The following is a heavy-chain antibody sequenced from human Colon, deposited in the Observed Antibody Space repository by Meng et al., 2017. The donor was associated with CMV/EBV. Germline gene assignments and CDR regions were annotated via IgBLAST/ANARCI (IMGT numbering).Heavy chain of an antibody. CDR3: AKSSGGFWSGYYLDY. Sequence: GGSLRLSCEGSGFAFDDYALNWVRQAPGKGLEWVAGISWNSAIIGYAGSVRGRFTTSRDNAKNSVYLQMNNLRPEDTALYYCAKSSGGFWSGYYLDYWGRGTLVTVSS. D-gene: IGHD3-3*01. CDR2: ISWNSAII. V-gene: IGHV3-9*01. J-gene: IGHJ4*02. CDR1: GFAFDDYA.